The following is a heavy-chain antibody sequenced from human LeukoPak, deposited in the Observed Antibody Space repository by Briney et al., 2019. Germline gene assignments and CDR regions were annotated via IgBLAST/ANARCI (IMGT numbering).Heavy chain of an antibody. CDR3: ARTNPYNWFDP. Sequence: ASVKVSCKASGYTFTSYGISWVRQAPGQGLEWMGWISGYNGNTNYAQKLQGRVTMTTDRSTSTAYMELRSLRSDDTAVYYCARTNPYNWFDPWGQGTLVTVSS. V-gene: IGHV1-18*01. CDR1: GYTFTSYG. J-gene: IGHJ5*02. D-gene: IGHD1-14*01. CDR2: ISGYNGNT.